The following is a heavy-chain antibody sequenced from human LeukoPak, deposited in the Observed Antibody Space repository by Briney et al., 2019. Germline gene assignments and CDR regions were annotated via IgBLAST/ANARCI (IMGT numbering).Heavy chain of an antibody. CDR2: ISGSSTRT. D-gene: IGHD3-22*01. V-gene: IGHV3-23*01. CDR1: GFTFSSYS. J-gene: IGHJ4*02. Sequence: GGSLRLSCAASGFTFSSYSMNWVRQAPGKGLEWVSSISGSSTRTYYADSVKSRFTVSRDNPKNTLYLQMNSLRAEDTAVYYCAKQRDYYDSSGYYRGYYFDYWGQGTLVTVSS. CDR3: AKQRDYYDSSGYYRGYYFDY.